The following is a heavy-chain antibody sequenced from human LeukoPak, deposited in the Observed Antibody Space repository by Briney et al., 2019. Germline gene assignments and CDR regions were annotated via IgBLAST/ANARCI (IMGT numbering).Heavy chain of an antibody. CDR2: ISAYNGNT. CDR1: GYTFTSDG. Sequence: ASVKVSCKASGYTFTSDGISWVRQAPGQGLEWMGWISAYNGNTNYAQKLQGRVTMATDTSTSTAYMELRSLRSDDTAVYYCARGRVYGSGSYYPPDAFDIWGQGTVVTVSS. D-gene: IGHD3-10*01. V-gene: IGHV1-18*01. J-gene: IGHJ3*02. CDR3: ARGRVYGSGSYYPPDAFDI.